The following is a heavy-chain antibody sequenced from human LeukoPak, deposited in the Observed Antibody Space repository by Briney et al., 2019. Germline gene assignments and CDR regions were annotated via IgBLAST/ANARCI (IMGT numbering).Heavy chain of an antibody. CDR2: INHSGST. CDR1: GGSFSGYY. J-gene: IGHJ4*02. D-gene: IGHD6-13*01. V-gene: IGHV4-34*01. Sequence: SETLSLTCAVYGGSFSGYYWSWIRQPPGKGLEWIGEINHSGSTNYNPSLKSRVTISVDTSKNQFSLKLSSVTAADTAVYYCASAAAAGRGSDYWGQGTLVTVSS. CDR3: ASAAAAGRGSDY.